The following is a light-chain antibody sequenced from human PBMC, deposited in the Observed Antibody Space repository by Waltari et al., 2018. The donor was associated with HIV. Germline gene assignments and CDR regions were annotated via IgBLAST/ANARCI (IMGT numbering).Light chain of an antibody. V-gene: IGLV2-11*01. CDR3: CSYAGSYTWV. J-gene: IGLJ3*02. CDR2: DGT. CDR1: SSDVGGYNY. Sequence: QSALTPPRSVSGSPGQPVTISCTGTSSDVGGYNYVSWYQQPPGKAPKRMIYDGTKRPSGVPVRCSGSKSGNTASLTISGLQAEDEADYYCCSYAGSYTWVFGGGTKLTVL.